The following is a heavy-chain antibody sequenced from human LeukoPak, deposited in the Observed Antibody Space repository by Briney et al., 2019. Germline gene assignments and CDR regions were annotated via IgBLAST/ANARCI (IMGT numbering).Heavy chain of an antibody. V-gene: IGHV1-18*01. Sequence: GASVTVSCKASAYTFTIYGISWVRQAPGQGLEWMGWISAYNGNTNYAQKLQGRVTMTTDTSTSTAYMELRSLRSDDTAVYYCARDAGSSDMGGYMDVWGKGTTVTVSS. J-gene: IGHJ6*03. D-gene: IGHD6-6*01. CDR3: ARDAGSSDMGGYMDV. CDR2: ISAYNGNT. CDR1: AYTFTIYG.